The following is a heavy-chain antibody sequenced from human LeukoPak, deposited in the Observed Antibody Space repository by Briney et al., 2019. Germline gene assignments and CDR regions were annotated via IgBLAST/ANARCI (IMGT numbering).Heavy chain of an antibody. CDR1: GFTFSSYW. V-gene: IGHV3-74*01. J-gene: IGHJ4*02. CDR2: ITSDVTGT. D-gene: IGHD3-10*01. Sequence: GGSLRLSCAASGFTFSSYWMHWVRQAPGKGLMWVSHITSDVTGTSYADFVKGRFTISRDNAKNTLYLQMNSLRAEDTAVYYYARSYYGIDYWGQGTLVTVSS. CDR3: ARSYYGIDY.